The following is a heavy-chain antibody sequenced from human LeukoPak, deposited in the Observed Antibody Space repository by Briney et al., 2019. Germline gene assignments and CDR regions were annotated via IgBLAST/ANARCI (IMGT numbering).Heavy chain of an antibody. CDR1: GFTFSSYA. J-gene: IGHJ5*02. CDR3: AKSGVVGPTTCWFDP. CDR2: ISGSGGST. D-gene: IGHD1-26*01. Sequence: GGSLRLSCAASGFTFSSYAMSWVRQAPGKGLEWVAVISGSGGSTYYADSVKGRFTISRDNSNNTLYLQVNSLRGEDMAVYYCAKSGVVGPTTCWFDPWGQGTLVTVSS. V-gene: IGHV3-23*01.